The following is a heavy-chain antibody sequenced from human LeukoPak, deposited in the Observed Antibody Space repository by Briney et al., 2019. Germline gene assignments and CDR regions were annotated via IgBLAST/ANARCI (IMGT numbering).Heavy chain of an antibody. CDR3: ASDVRFLEWLFYS. Sequence: ASVKVSCKVSGYTLTELSMHWVRQAPGKGLEWMGGFDPEDGETIYAQKFQGRVTMAEDTSTDTAYMELSSLRSEDTAVYYCASDVRFLEWLFYSWGQGTLVTVSS. D-gene: IGHD3-3*01. V-gene: IGHV1-24*01. CDR1: GYTLTELS. CDR2: FDPEDGET. J-gene: IGHJ5*02.